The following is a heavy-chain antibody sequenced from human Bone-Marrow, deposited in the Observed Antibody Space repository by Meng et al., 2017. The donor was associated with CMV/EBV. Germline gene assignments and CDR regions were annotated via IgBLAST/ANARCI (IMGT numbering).Heavy chain of an antibody. CDR2: IWYDGSNK. Sequence: GESLKISCAASGFTFSSYGMHWVRQAPGKGLEWVAVIWYDGSNKYYADSVKGRFTISRDNSKNTLYLQMNSLRAEDTAVYYCVRNWYYDFWSGYYRKSVYYFDYWGQGTLVTVSS. J-gene: IGHJ4*02. D-gene: IGHD3-3*01. CDR3: VRNWYYDFWSGYYRKSVYYFDY. CDR1: GFTFSSYG. V-gene: IGHV3-33*01.